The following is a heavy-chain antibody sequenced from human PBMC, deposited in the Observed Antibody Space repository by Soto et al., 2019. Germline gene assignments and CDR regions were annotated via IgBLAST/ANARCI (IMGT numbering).Heavy chain of an antibody. V-gene: IGHV3-15*07. D-gene: IGHD4-17*01. J-gene: IGHJ6*02. CDR3: TTGGKNLPDYGDYVYYYYYGMDV. CDR1: GFTFRNAW. CDR2: IKSKTDGGTT. Sequence: PGGSLRLSCAASGFTFRNAWMNWVRQAPGKGLEWVGRIKSKTDGGTTDYAAPVKGRFTISRDDSKNTLYLQMNSLKTEDTAVYYCTTGGKNLPDYGDYVYYYYYGMDVWGQGTTVTVSS.